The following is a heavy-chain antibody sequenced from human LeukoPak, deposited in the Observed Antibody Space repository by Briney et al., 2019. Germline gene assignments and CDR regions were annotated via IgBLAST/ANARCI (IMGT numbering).Heavy chain of an antibody. V-gene: IGHV1-69-2*01. J-gene: IGHJ6*03. CDR1: GYTSTDYY. Sequence: ASVKVSCKASGYTSTDYYMHWVQQAPGKGLEWMGLVDPEDGETIYAEKFQGRVTITADTSTDTAYMELSSLRSEDTAVYYCATDRPRTVTTVYYYMDVWGKGTTVTVSS. CDR3: ATDRPRTVTTVYYYMDV. CDR2: VDPEDGET. D-gene: IGHD4-17*01.